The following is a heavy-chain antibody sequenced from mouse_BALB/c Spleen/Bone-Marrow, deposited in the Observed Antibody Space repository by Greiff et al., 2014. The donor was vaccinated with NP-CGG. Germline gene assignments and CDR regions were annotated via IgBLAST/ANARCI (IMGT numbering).Heavy chain of an antibody. Sequence: QVQLQQPGAELVKPGASVKLSCKASGYTFTNYDINWVRQRPEQGLEWIGWIFPGDVSPKYNEKFKDKATLITDKSSTTAFMRLSRLTSEDSAVYFCARGDYNYYFDYWGQGTTLTVSS. J-gene: IGHJ2*01. D-gene: IGHD2-13*01. CDR2: IFPGDVSP. CDR3: ARGDYNYYFDY. CDR1: GYTFTNYD. V-gene: IGHV1S56*01.